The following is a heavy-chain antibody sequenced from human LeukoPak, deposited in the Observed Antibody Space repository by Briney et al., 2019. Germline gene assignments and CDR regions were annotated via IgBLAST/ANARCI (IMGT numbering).Heavy chain of an antibody. J-gene: IGHJ4*02. CDR3: ARLRRGGYSHFDY. V-gene: IGHV4-59*08. D-gene: IGHD5-24*01. CDR1: GGSISSYY. Sequence: SETLSLTCTVSGGSISSYYWSWIRQPPGKGLEWIGYIYYSGSTNYNPSLKSRVTISVDTSKNQFSLKLSSVTAADTAVYYCARLRRGGYSHFDYWGQGTLVTVSS. CDR2: IYYSGST.